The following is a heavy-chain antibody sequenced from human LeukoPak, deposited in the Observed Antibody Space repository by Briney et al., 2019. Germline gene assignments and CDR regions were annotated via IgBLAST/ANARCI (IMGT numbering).Heavy chain of an antibody. D-gene: IGHD2-2*01. Sequence: GASVKVSCKASGYTFTSYYMHWVRQAPGQGLKWMGMINPSGGTTSYAQKFQGRVTMTRDTSTSTVYMELSSLRSEDTAVYYCARLGYCSGTSCYATSHFDYWGQGTLVAVSS. J-gene: IGHJ4*02. CDR3: ARLGYCSGTSCYATSHFDY. CDR2: INPSGGTT. CDR1: GYTFTSYY. V-gene: IGHV1-46*01.